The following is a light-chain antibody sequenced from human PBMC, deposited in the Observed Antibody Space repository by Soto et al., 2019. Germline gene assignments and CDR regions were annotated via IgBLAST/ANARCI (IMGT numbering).Light chain of an antibody. V-gene: IGKV1-6*01. CDR1: QAIRND. CDR2: GAT. J-gene: IGKJ4*01. CDR3: LQDYNYPLT. Sequence: AIQMTQSPSSLSASVGDRVTITCRASQAIRNDVGWYQQKPGKAPKLLIYGATTLQSGVPSRFSGSGSGTDFTLTISSLQPEDFATYYCLQDYNYPLTFGGGTKVEIK.